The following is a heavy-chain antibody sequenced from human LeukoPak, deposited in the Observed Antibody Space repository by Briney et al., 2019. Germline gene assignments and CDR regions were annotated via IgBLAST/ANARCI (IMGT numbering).Heavy chain of an antibody. CDR2: INVDGSTT. CDR1: GFTFSTYW. CDR3: ARTFGNSYGDY. D-gene: IGHD5-18*01. J-gene: IGHJ4*01. Sequence: PGGSLRLSCAASGFTFSTYWMHWVRQAPGKGLVWVSRINVDGSTTTYADSVKGRFTISRDNAKNTLYLQMNSLRGEDTAVYYCARTFGNSYGDYWGHGTLVTVSS. V-gene: IGHV3-74*01.